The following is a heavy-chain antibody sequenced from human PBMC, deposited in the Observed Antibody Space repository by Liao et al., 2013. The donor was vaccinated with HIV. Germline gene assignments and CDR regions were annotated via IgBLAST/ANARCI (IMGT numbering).Heavy chain of an antibody. CDR2: IYTSGST. CDR3: ARESMIRAHNFYFYMDV. D-gene: IGHD3-10*01. Sequence: QVQLQESGPGLVKPSETLSLTCTVSGGSISSYNWSWIRQAAGKGLEWIGRIYTSGSTNYNPSLKSRVIMSVDTSKNQFSLNLRSVTAADTAVYYCARESMIRAHNFYFYMDVWGERDRRSPS. V-gene: IGHV4-4*07. J-gene: IGHJ6*03. CDR1: GGSISSYN.